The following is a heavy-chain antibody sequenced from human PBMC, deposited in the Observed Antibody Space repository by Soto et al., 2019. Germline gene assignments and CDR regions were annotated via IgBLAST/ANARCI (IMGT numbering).Heavy chain of an antibody. D-gene: IGHD4-17*01. CDR1: GYTFTGYY. Sequence: ASVKVSCKASGYTFTGYYMHWVRQAPGQGLEWMGWINPNSGGTNYAQEFRGRVTLTRDTSISTAYMELSRLGSDDTALYYCARDYGDAFDIWGQGTMVTVSS. J-gene: IGHJ3*02. CDR3: ARDYGDAFDI. CDR2: INPNSGGT. V-gene: IGHV1-2*02.